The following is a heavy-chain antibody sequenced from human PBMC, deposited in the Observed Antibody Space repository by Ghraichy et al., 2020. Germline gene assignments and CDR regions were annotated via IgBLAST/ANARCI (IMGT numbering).Heavy chain of an antibody. CDR1: GGSISSGGYY. J-gene: IGHJ5*02. Sequence: LRLSCTVSGGSISSGGYYWSWIRQHPGKGLEWIGYIYYSGSTYYNPSLKSRVTISVDTSKNQFSLKLRSVTAADTAVYYCARGGYCSGGSCPNWFDPWGQGTLVTVSS. CDR3: ARGGYCSGGSCPNWFDP. V-gene: IGHV4-31*03. D-gene: IGHD2-15*01. CDR2: IYYSGST.